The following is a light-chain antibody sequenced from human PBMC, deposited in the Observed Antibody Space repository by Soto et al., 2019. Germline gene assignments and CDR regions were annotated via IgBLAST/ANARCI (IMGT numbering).Light chain of an antibody. CDR3: QQYNIYPWT. CDR2: DAS. CDR1: QSISNR. J-gene: IGKJ1*01. Sequence: DVQMTQSPTPLSASVGDGVTITCLASQSISNRLAWYQQRPGKAPKYLIYDASTLDSGAPSRFSGSGSGTEFTLSISSLQPDDFATYYCQQYNIYPWTFGQGTKVDIK. V-gene: IGKV1-5*01.